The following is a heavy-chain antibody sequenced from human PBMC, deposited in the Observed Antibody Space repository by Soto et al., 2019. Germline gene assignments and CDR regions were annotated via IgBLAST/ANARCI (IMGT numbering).Heavy chain of an antibody. Sequence: GGSLRLSXAGSGFSFSAYNMNWARQAPGKGLEWVSHITSDSNTIKYADSVKGRFTTSRDNAKNALYLQIDSLRDEDTAVYYCARDPRYCIGGICYSMDFWGQGTLVTVSS. J-gene: IGHJ4*02. CDR3: ARDPRYCIGGICYSMDF. D-gene: IGHD2-15*01. V-gene: IGHV3-48*02. CDR1: GFSFSAYN. CDR2: ITSDSNTI.